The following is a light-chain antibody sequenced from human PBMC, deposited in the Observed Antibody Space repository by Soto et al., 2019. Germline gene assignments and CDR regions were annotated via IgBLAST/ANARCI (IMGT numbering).Light chain of an antibody. CDR2: EVS. J-gene: IGLJ3*02. Sequence: QSVLTQPPSASASPGQSVTISCTGSSSDIGGYKYVSWYLQYPGKVPRLLIYEVSKRPSGVPDRFSGSKSGNTASLTVSGLQAEDEADYYCSSYVGGNNLVFGGGTKLTVL. CDR3: SSYVGGNNLV. V-gene: IGLV2-8*01. CDR1: SSDIGGYKY.